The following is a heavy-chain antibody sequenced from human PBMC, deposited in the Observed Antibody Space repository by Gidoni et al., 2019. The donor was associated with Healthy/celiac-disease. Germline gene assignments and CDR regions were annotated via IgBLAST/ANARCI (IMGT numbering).Heavy chain of an antibody. D-gene: IGHD3-10*01. CDR3: AIRESDPLVDY. CDR1: GFTFSSYS. Sequence: EVQLVESGGGLVKPGGSLRLSCAASGFTFSSYSMNWVRQAQGKGLEWVSSISSSSSYIYYADSVKGRFTISRDNAKNSLYLQMNSLRAEDTAVYYCAIRESDPLVDYWGQGTLVTVSS. V-gene: IGHV3-21*01. CDR2: ISSSSSYI. J-gene: IGHJ4*02.